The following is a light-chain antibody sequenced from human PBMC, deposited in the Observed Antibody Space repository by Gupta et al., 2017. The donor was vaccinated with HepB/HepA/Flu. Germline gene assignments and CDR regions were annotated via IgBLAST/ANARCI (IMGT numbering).Light chain of an antibody. CDR2: DAS. CDR1: QSVRSY. CDR3: LQRSTWPWT. V-gene: IGKV3-11*01. Sequence: ELVLTQSPATLSLSPGERATLSCTASQSVRSYLAWYQQKPGQAPSLLIYDASERAAGIPARFSGSGSGTDFSLTISSLEPEDFALYYCLQRSTWPWTFGQGTKVEVK. J-gene: IGKJ1*01.